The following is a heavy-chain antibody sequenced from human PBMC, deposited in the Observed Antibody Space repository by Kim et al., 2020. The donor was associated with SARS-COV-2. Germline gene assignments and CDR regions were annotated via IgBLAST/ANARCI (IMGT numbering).Heavy chain of an antibody. Sequence: GGSLRLSCADSGFIFSNYAVSWVRQAPGKGLEWVSAISGSGDRTFYTDSVRGRVTISRDNSKNTVYLQLNGLRVEDAAVYYCAKHWGSGTYYNYFDYWGQGSLVTVSS. D-gene: IGHD3-10*01. CDR1: GFIFSNYA. J-gene: IGHJ4*02. CDR3: AKHWGSGTYYNYFDY. CDR2: ISGSGDRT. V-gene: IGHV3-23*01.